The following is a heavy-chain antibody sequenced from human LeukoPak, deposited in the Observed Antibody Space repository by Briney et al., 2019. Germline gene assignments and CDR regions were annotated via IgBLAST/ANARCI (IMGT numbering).Heavy chain of an antibody. Sequence: GGSLRLSCSGSGFTFSIYAMNWVRQAPGKGLEWVSGINYSDGKTSYADSVRGRFTISRDNSRNTLYLQMNSLRVGDTAVYYCAKDSGNRLYSYADLWGQGILVTVSS. CDR1: GFTFSIYA. J-gene: IGHJ5*02. CDR2: INYSDGKT. D-gene: IGHD3-10*01. CDR3: AKDSGNRLYSYADL. V-gene: IGHV3-23*01.